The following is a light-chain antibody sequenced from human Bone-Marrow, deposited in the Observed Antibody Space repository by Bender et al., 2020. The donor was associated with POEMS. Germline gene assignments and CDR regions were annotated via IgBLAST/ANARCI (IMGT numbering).Light chain of an antibody. J-gene: IGLJ3*02. V-gene: IGLV2-23*02. CDR2: EVS. CDR1: SSDVGSYNL. CDR3: SAYAGSSNWV. Sequence: QSALTQPASVSGSPGQSITISCTGTSSDVGSYNLVSWYQQHPGKAPKLMIYEVSKRPSGVSNRFSGSKSGNTASLTISGLQADDEADYYCSAYAGSSNWVFGGGTKLTVL.